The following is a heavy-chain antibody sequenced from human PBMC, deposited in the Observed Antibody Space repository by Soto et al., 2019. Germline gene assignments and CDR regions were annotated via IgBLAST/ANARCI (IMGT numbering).Heavy chain of an antibody. V-gene: IGHV4-4*02. CDR3: ARLEVEMAHYDY. CDR1: GVSISSSNW. Sequence: SETLSLTCAVSGVSISSSNWWSWVRQPPGKGLEWIGEIYHSGSTNYNPSLKSRVTISVDKSKNQFSLKLSSVAAADTAVYYCARLEVEMAHYDYWGQGTLVTVSS. J-gene: IGHJ4*02. CDR2: IYHSGST. D-gene: IGHD2-15*01.